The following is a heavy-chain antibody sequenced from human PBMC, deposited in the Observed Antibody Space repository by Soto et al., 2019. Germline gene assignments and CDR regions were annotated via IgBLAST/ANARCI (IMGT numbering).Heavy chain of an antibody. CDR1: GFTFSNAW. V-gene: IGHV3-15*01. D-gene: IGHD3-16*01. CDR2: LKSKTDGGTT. J-gene: IGHJ4*02. Sequence: EVQLVESGGGLVKPGGSLRLSCAASGFTFSNAWMTWVRQAPGKGLEWVGHLKSKTDGGTTEYAAPVKGRFTISRDDSKNTLYLQMNSLKTEDTAVYYSATDRAGGACGSGPAPYWGQGTLVTVSS. CDR3: ATDRAGGACGSGPAPY.